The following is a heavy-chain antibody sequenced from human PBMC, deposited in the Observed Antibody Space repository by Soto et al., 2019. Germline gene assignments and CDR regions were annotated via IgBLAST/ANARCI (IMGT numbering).Heavy chain of an antibody. J-gene: IGHJ4*02. D-gene: IGHD3-3*01. Sequence: QVQLLQSGAEVKKPGSSVKVSCKASGATFSSFAFSWVRQDPGQGLEWMGVIIPIFDTISYAQKFQGRVTITWDESTRTAYMELNSLTSDDTAVYYCASPLKWSGYYIAFDYWGQGTLVIVSS. CDR3: ASPLKWSGYYIAFDY. V-gene: IGHV1-69*01. CDR2: IIPIFDTI. CDR1: GATFSSFA.